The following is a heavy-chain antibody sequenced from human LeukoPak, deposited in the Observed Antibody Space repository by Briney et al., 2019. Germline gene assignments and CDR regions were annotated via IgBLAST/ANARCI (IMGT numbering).Heavy chain of an antibody. CDR3: ARHSDSSSGWYLAY. D-gene: IGHD6-19*01. CDR1: GGSINSSSYY. J-gene: IGHJ4*02. CDR2: IYYSGNT. V-gene: IGHV4-39*01. Sequence: SETLSLTCTVSGGSINSSSYYWGWIRQPPGGGLEWIGSIYYSGNTYYNPSLKSRVTISVDTSKNQFSLKLSSVTAADTAVYYCARHSDSSSGWYLAYWGQGTLVTVSS.